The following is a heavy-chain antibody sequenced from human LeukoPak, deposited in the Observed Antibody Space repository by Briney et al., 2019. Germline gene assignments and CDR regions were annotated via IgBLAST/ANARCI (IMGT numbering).Heavy chain of an antibody. V-gene: IGHV1-8*03. CDR1: GYTFSSYD. Sequence: ASVKVSCKASGYTFSSYDFNWVRQATGQGLEWMGWTNPNSGNTGYAQKFQGRVTITRNTSITTTYMELSSLRSEDTAVYYCVRGTRLAHYYMDVWGKGTTVTVSS. D-gene: IGHD6-19*01. CDR2: TNPNSGNT. CDR3: VRGTRLAHYYMDV. J-gene: IGHJ6*03.